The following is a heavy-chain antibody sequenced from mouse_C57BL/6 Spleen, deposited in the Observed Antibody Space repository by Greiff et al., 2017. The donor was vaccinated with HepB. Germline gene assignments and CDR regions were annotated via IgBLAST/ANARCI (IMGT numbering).Heavy chain of an antibody. CDR1: GFTFSDYY. Sequence: EVQLVESEGGLVQPGSSMKLSCTASGFTFSDYYMAWVRQVPEKGLEWVANINYDGSSTYYLDSLKSRFIISRDNAKNILYLQMSSLKSEDTATYYCARDHGNYDAMDYWGQGTSVTVSS. V-gene: IGHV5-16*01. J-gene: IGHJ4*01. CDR3: ARDHGNYDAMDY. D-gene: IGHD2-1*01. CDR2: INYDGSST.